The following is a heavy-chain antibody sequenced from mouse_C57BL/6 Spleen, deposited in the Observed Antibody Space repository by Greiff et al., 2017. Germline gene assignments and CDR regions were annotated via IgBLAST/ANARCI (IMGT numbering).Heavy chain of an antibody. V-gene: IGHV1-61*01. J-gene: IGHJ2*01. CDR3: ARWAGLFDY. CDR1: GYTFTSYW. Sequence: QVQLQQPGAELVRPGSSVKLSCKASGYTFTSYWMEWVKQRPGQGLEWIGNIYPSDSETHYNQKFKDKATLTVDKSSSTAYMQLSSLTSEDSAVYYCARWAGLFDYWGQGTTLTVSS. CDR2: IYPSDSET. D-gene: IGHD3-3*01.